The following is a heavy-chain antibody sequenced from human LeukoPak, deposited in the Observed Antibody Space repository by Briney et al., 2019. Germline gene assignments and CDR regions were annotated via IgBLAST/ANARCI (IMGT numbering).Heavy chain of an antibody. V-gene: IGHV4-59*01. J-gene: IGHJ6*02. Sequence: SETLSLTCTVSGGSISSYYWSWIRQPPGKGLEWIGYIYYSGSTNYNPSLKSRVTISVDTSKNQFSLKLSPVTAADTAVYYCARGPSGYYYYGMDVWGQGTTVTVSS. D-gene: IGHD2-15*01. CDR2: IYYSGST. CDR1: GGSISSYY. CDR3: ARGPSGYYYYGMDV.